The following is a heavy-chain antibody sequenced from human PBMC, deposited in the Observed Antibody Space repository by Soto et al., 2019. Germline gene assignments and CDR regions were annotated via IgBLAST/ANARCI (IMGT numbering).Heavy chain of an antibody. V-gene: IGHV3-64D*06. CDR2: IGGDGRST. J-gene: IGHJ6*02. CDR3: VKDHGDYTQYYYYYYGLDV. Sequence: QAGGSLRLSCSASGFTFSTYAMHWVRQAPGKGLEYVSGIGGDGRSTSYADSVKGRFTISRDNSKTSLYLQMSSLRPEDTAVYFCVKDHGDYTQYYYYYYGLDVWGQGTTVTVS. CDR1: GFTFSTYA. D-gene: IGHD4-17*01.